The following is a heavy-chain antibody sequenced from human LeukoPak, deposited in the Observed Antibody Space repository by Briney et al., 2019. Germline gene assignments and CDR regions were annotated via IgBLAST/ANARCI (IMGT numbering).Heavy chain of an antibody. CDR3: AKIVHPYYYFDN. CDR1: GFSFSIYA. D-gene: IGHD6-6*01. J-gene: IGHJ4*02. CDR2: ISGGGGST. V-gene: IGHV3-23*01. Sequence: GGSLRLSCGVSGFSFSIYAMSWVRQAPGKGLEWVPGISGGGGSTYYADSVKGRFTSSRDNSKNTLYLQMNSLRAEDTAVYYCAKIVHPYYYFDNWGQGTLVTVSS.